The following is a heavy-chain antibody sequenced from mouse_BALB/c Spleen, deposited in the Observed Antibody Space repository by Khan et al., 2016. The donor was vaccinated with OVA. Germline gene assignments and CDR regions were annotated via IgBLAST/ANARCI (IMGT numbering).Heavy chain of an antibody. J-gene: IGHJ4*01. Sequence: VKLLESGPGLVAPSQSLSITCTVSGFSLSRYNIHWVRQPPGKGLEWLGMIWGGGGTDYNSPLKSRLNISKDNSKSQVFLKMNSLQTDDTAMYYCARAYYRYDVYYAMDYWGQGISVTVSS. CDR2: IWGGGGT. CDR3: ARAYYRYDVYYAMDY. V-gene: IGHV2-6-4*01. D-gene: IGHD2-14*01. CDR1: GFSLSRYN.